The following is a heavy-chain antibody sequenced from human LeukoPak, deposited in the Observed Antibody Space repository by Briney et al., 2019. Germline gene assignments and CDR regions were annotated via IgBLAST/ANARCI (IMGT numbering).Heavy chain of an antibody. J-gene: IGHJ4*02. CDR3: ARDQFDSNYVLFDY. CDR1: GYTFTSYG. V-gene: IGHV1-18*01. Sequence: ASVKVSCKASGYTFTSYGISWVRQAPGQGLEWMGWISAYNGNTNYVQKLQGRVTMTTDTSTSTAYMELRSLRSDDTAVYYCARDQFDSNYVLFDYWGQGTLVTVSS. D-gene: IGHD4-11*01. CDR2: ISAYNGNT.